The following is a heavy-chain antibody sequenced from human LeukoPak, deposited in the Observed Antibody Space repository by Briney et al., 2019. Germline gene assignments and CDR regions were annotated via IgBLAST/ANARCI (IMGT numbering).Heavy chain of an antibody. CDR2: IIPIFSTA. D-gene: IGHD4-17*01. V-gene: IGHV1-69*13. CDR3: ARDLFQGDYGDYVF. Sequence: SVKVSCKASGGTFISYAISWVRQAPGQGLEWMGGIIPIFSTANYAQKFQGRVTITADESTSTAYMELSSLRSEDTAVYYCARDLFQGDYGDYVFWGQGTLVTVSS. J-gene: IGHJ4*02. CDR1: GGTFISYA.